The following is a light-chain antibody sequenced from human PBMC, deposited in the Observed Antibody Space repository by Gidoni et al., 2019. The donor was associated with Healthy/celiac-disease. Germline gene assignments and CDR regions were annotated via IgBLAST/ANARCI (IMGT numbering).Light chain of an antibody. CDR3: QQYKRFT. V-gene: IGKV1-5*03. CDR1: QSISSW. J-gene: IGKJ4*01. Sequence: DIQMTQSPSTLSASVGDRVTITCRASQSISSWLAWYQQKPGKAPKLLIYKASSLESGVPSRFSGSGSGTEFTLTISSLQPDDLATYYWQQYKRFTFGGGTKVEIK. CDR2: KAS.